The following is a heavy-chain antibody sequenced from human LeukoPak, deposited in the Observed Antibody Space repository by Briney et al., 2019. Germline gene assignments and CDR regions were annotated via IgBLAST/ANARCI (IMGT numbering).Heavy chain of an antibody. Sequence: ASVKVSCKVSGYTFTDYYMHWVQQAPRKGLEWMGLVDPEDGETIYAEKFQGRVTITADTSTDTAYMELSSLRSEDTAVYYCVVVPAAIRNSVWFDPWGQGTLVTVSS. V-gene: IGHV1-69-2*01. J-gene: IGHJ5*02. CDR2: VDPEDGET. CDR1: GYTFTDYY. D-gene: IGHD2-2*02. CDR3: VVVPAAIRNSVWFDP.